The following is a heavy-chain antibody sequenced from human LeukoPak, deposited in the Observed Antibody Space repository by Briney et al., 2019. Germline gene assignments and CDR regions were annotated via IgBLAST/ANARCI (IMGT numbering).Heavy chain of an antibody. V-gene: IGHV3-30*18. J-gene: IGHJ4*02. CDR2: ILYDGSNK. CDR1: GFSFSDYA. D-gene: IGHD3-10*01. Sequence: GRSLRLSCAASGFSFSDYAMHWVRQAPGKGLEWVAVILYDGSNKYYADSVKGRFTISRDNSKNTLYLEMNSLRTEDAAVYYCAKEASFYVSGSYGPDYGGREP. CDR3: AKEASFYVSGSYGPDY.